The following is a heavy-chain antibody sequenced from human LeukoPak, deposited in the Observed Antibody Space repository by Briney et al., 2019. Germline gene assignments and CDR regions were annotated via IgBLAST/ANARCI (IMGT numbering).Heavy chain of an antibody. CDR2: ISSSGSTI. CDR1: GFTFSDYY. CDR3: AKEHPRVGALDY. V-gene: IGHV3-11*01. J-gene: IGHJ4*02. D-gene: IGHD1-26*01. Sequence: GGSLRLPCAASGFTFSDYYMSWIHQAPGKGLEWVSYISSSGSTIYYADSVKGRFTISRDNSKNTLYLQMNSLRAEDTAVYYRAKEHPRVGALDYWGQGTLVTVSS.